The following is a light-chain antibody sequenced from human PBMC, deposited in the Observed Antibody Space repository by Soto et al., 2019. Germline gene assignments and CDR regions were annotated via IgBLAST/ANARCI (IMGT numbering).Light chain of an antibody. CDR2: EAN. CDR1: SNDIGGYNL. CDR3: SSYTSSSTLVV. Sequence: QSALTQPASVSGSPGQSITISCTGTSNDIGGYNLVSWYQQHPGKAPKLIIYEANKRPSGVSNRFSGSKSGNTASLTISGLQAEDEADYYCSSYTSSSTLVVFGGGTQLPVL. V-gene: IGLV2-14*02. J-gene: IGLJ2*01.